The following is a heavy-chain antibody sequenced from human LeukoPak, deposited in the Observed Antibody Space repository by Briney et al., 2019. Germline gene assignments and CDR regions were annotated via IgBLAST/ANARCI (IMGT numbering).Heavy chain of an antibody. D-gene: IGHD3-3*01. CDR3: ARNGLGRITIFGVVIPKHPVSWFDP. CDR1: GGSFSGYY. V-gene: IGHV4-34*01. CDR2: INHSGST. Sequence: SETLSLTCAVYGGSFSGYYWSWIRQPPGKGLEWIGEINHSGSTNYNPSLKSRVTISVDTSKNQFSLKLSSVTAADTAVYYCARNGLGRITIFGVVIPKHPVSWFDPWGQGTLVTVSS. J-gene: IGHJ5*02.